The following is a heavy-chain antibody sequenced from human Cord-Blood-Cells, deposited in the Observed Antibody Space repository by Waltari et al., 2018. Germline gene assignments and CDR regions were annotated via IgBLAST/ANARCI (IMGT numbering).Heavy chain of an antibody. D-gene: IGHD3-3*01. Sequence: QMQLVQSGPEVKKPGTSVKVSCKASGFTFTSSAVQWVRQARGQRLEWIGWIVVGSGNTNYAQKFQERVTITRDMSTSTAYMELSSLRSEDTAVYYCAADQRRGVLRFLEWLSYDAFDIWGQGTMVTVSS. CDR3: AADQRRGVLRFLEWLSYDAFDI. CDR1: GFTFTSSA. J-gene: IGHJ3*02. V-gene: IGHV1-58*01. CDR2: IVVGSGNT.